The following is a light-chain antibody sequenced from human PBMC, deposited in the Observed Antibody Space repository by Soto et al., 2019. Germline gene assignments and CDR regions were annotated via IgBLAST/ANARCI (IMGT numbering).Light chain of an antibody. Sequence: EIVLTQSPGTLSLSPGERVTLSCRASQSVCSRCLAWYQQKPGQSPRLLIYGASSRATGIPDRFSGSGSGTDFNLTISRLEPEDFAVYYCQHYGTTPWTFGQGTKVGIK. CDR1: QSVCSRC. CDR3: QHYGTTPWT. V-gene: IGKV3-20*01. J-gene: IGKJ1*01. CDR2: GAS.